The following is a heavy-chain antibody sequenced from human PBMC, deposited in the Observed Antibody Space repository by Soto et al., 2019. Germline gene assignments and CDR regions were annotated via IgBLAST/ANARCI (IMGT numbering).Heavy chain of an antibody. CDR1: GYTFTNYD. V-gene: IGHV1-18*01. Sequence: QVQLVQSGAEVKNPGASVKVSCKASGYTFTNYDISWVRQAPGQGLEWMGWISDDNTNYAQKFQGRVTLTTDTSTSTAYMELRSLRSDDTGVYYCARDGGSNWHYFDSWGQGTLVTVSS. J-gene: IGHJ4*02. CDR2: ISDDNT. D-gene: IGHD6-13*01. CDR3: ARDGGSNWHYFDS.